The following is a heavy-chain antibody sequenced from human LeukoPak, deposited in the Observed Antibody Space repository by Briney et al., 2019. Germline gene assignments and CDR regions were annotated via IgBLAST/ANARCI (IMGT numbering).Heavy chain of an antibody. CDR2: IYTSGSS. D-gene: IGHD2-2*01. J-gene: IGHJ5*02. Sequence: SETLSLTCTVSGVSISSYYWSWIRQPPGKGLEWIGYIYTSGSSNYNPSLKSRVTISVDTSKNQFSLKLSSVTAADTAVYYCARHRGYCSSTSCYAGGYNWFDPWGQGTLVTVSS. V-gene: IGHV4-4*09. CDR1: GVSISSYY. CDR3: ARHRGYCSSTSCYAGGYNWFDP.